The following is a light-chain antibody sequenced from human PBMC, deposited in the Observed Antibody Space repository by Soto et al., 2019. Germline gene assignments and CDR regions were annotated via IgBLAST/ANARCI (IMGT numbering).Light chain of an antibody. CDR3: HQFATTRS. CDR2: GAS. Sequence: VFRHSPSPQPLTKGERATLSCRASQSVSSSYLAWYQQKPGQAPRLIIYGASSRAAGIPDRFSGSGSGTDFTLTISSLEPEDFAVYYCHQFATTRSFGQGTKVDIK. V-gene: IGKV3-20*01. J-gene: IGKJ1*01. CDR1: QSVSSSY.